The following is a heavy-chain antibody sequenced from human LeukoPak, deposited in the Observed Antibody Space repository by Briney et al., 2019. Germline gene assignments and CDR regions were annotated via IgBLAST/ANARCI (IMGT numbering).Heavy chain of an antibody. D-gene: IGHD1-26*01. J-gene: IGHJ4*02. V-gene: IGHV3-23*01. CDR3: AKDRSCDF. CDR2: ISDSGGKT. Sequence: GGSLRLSCAASGFTFSNSAMTWVRQAPGKGLEWVSAISDSGGKTHYADSVKGRFTISRDNSKNTLYLQMNSLRVEDTAIYYCAKDRSCDFWGQGTLITVSS. CDR1: GFTFSNSA.